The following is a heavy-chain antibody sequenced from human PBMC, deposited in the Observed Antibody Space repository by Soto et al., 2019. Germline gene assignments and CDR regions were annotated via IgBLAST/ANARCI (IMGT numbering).Heavy chain of an antibody. V-gene: IGHV1-69*13. Sequence: SVKVSCKASGGTFSSYAISWVRQAPGQGLEWMGGIIPIFGTANYAQKFQGRVTITADESTSTAYMELSSLRSEDTAVYYCARLPLESHPRRGSDYWGQGTLVTVSS. CDR3: ARLPLESHPRRGSDY. J-gene: IGHJ4*02. CDR2: IIPIFGTA. D-gene: IGHD1-1*01. CDR1: GGTFSSYA.